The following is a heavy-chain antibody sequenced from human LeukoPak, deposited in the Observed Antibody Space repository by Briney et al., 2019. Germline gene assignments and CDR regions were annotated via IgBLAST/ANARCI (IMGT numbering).Heavy chain of an antibody. Sequence: KSSETLSLTCAVYSGSFSNYYWSWIRQPPGKGLEWIGEINQSGSTNYNPSLKSRVTISVDTSRNHFSLKLNSVTAADTAVYYCARTTEDCSSTSCYQYWFDPWGQGTLVTVSS. V-gene: IGHV4-34*01. CDR1: SGSFSNYY. J-gene: IGHJ5*02. CDR2: INQSGST. D-gene: IGHD2-2*01. CDR3: ARTTEDCSSTSCYQYWFDP.